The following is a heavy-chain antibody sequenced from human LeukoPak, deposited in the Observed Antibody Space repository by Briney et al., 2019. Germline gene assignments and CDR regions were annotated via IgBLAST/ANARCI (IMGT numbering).Heavy chain of an antibody. CDR1: GYSFTSYW. J-gene: IGHJ4*02. Sequence: GESLKISCKGSGYSFTSYWIGWVRQMPGKGLEWMGIIYPGDSDTRYSPSFQGQVTISADKSISTAFLQWSSLKASDTAMYYCARLSVGASYYDSSVYYPPGMGYWGQGTLVTVSS. CDR3: ARLSVGASYYDSSVYYPPGMGY. V-gene: IGHV5-51*01. D-gene: IGHD3-22*01. CDR2: IYPGDSDT.